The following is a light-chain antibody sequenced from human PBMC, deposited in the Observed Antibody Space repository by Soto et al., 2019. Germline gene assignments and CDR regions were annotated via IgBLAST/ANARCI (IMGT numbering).Light chain of an antibody. CDR3: KQYHSYPYT. J-gene: IGKJ2*01. CDR1: QHINTW. Sequence: DIQMTQSPYTLSASVGDRVTITCRASQHINTWLAWYQQKSGKAPKLLMYDASSLESGVPSRFSGSSSGTEFTLTISSVQPGDCATYYCKQYHSYPYTFGQGTKLEIK. V-gene: IGKV1-5*01. CDR2: DAS.